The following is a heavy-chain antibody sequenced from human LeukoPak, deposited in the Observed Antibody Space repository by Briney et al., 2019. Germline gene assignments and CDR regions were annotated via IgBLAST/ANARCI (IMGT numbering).Heavy chain of an antibody. Sequence: SVKVSCKASGGTFSSYAISWVRQAPGQGLEWMGGIIPIFGTANYAQKFQGRVTITADESTSTAYMELSSLRSEDTAVYYCARDMGVPREGGKWFGDPNLYYYYYMDVWGKGTTVTVSS. J-gene: IGHJ6*03. V-gene: IGHV1-69*13. CDR3: ARDMGVPREGGKWFGDPNLYYYYYMDV. D-gene: IGHD3-10*01. CDR1: GGTFSSYA. CDR2: IIPIFGTA.